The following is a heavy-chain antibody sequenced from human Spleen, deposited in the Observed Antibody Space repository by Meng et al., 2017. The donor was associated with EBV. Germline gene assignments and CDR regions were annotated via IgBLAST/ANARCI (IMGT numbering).Heavy chain of an antibody. CDR2: INTNTGHP. J-gene: IGHJ4*02. V-gene: IGHV7-4-1*02. Sequence: VQLANAWHRLKKPAATMKLSCQASGDSFTNDAMTWGRQDPRRGLEWMGWINTNTGHPTYAQGFTGRFVFSLDTSVRTAYLKISNLKAEDTAVYYCARDSTENLDYWGQGTLVTVSS. CDR3: ARDSTENLDY. CDR1: GDSFTNDA. D-gene: IGHD4-17*01.